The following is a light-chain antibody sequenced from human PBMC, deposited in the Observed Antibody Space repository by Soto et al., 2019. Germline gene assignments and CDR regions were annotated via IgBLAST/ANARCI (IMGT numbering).Light chain of an antibody. CDR1: SSNIGAGYD. J-gene: IGLJ1*01. Sequence: QSVLTQPPSVSGAPGQRVTISCTGSSSNIGAGYDVHWYQQLPGTAPKLLIYGNSNRPSGVPDRFSGSKSGTSASLAITGLQAEDEADYFCAVWDETLIEVFGTGTKLTVL. CDR3: AVWDETLIEV. CDR2: GNS. V-gene: IGLV1-40*01.